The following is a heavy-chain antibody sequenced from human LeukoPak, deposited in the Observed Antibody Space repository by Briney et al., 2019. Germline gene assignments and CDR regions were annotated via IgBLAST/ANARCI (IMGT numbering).Heavy chain of an antibody. CDR2: INPSGGST. D-gene: IGHD5-18*01. V-gene: IGHV1-46*01. Sequence: GASVKVSCKASGYTFTSYYMHWVRQAPGQGLEWMGIINPSGGSTSYAQKFQGRVTMTRDMSTSTVYMELSSLRSEDTAVYYCARDRRWIQLWLGEGALDYWGQGTLVTVSS. J-gene: IGHJ4*02. CDR3: ARDRRWIQLWLGEGALDY. CDR1: GYTFTSYY.